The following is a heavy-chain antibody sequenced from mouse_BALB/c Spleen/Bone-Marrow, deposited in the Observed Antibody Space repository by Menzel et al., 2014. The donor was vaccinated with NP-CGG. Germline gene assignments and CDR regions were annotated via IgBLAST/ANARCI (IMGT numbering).Heavy chain of an antibody. CDR2: IYPSDSYT. CDR3: TREYGNYPFDY. D-gene: IGHD2-10*02. CDR1: GYTFTSYW. Sequence: QVQLQQSGAELVRPGASVQLSCKASGYTFTSYWMNWVKQRPGQGLEWIGNIYPSDSYTNYNQKFKDKATLTVDKSSSTAYMQLSSPTSEDSAVYYCTREYGNYPFDYWGQGTTLTVSS. J-gene: IGHJ2*01. V-gene: IGHV1-69*02.